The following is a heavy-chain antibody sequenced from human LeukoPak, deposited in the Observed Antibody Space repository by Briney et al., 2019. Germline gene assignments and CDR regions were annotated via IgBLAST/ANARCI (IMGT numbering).Heavy chain of an antibody. CDR2: IYPGESDI. CDR3: ARQVLRGGQFDS. J-gene: IGHJ4*02. D-gene: IGHD3-10*01. Sequence: GESLKISCRGSGYSFTSHWIGWVRQMPGNGLEWMGIIYPGESDIRYSPSFQGQVTISADTSTSTAYLQWSSLRASGTALYYCARQVLRGGQFDSWGQGTLVTVSS. V-gene: IGHV5-51*01. CDR1: GYSFTSHW.